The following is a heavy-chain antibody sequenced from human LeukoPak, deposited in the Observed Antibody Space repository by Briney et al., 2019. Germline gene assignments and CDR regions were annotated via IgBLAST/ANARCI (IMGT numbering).Heavy chain of an antibody. V-gene: IGHV1-8*01. Sequence: ASVKVSCKASGYTFTSYDINWVRQATGQVLGWMGWMNPNSGNTGYAQKFQGRVTMTRNTSISTAYMELSSLRSEDTAVYYCARVRELYDFWSGYYYYGMDVWGQGTTVTVSS. CDR1: GYTFTSYD. CDR3: ARVRELYDFWSGYYYYGMDV. CDR2: MNPNSGNT. D-gene: IGHD3-3*01. J-gene: IGHJ6*02.